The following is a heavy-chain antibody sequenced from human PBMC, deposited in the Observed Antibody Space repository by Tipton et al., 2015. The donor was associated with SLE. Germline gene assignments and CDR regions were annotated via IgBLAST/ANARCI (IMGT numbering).Heavy chain of an antibody. CDR2: IFTSGST. J-gene: IGHJ4*02. CDR3: ARVSYSGYDQGYFDY. V-gene: IGHV4-61*09. CDR1: GGPISSGSYY. D-gene: IGHD5-12*01. Sequence: TLSLTCTVSGGPISSGSYYWSWFRQPAGKGLEWIGHIFTSGSTHYNPSLKSRVTISVDTSKNQFSLKLSSVTAADTAVYYCARVSYSGYDQGYFDYWGQGTLVTVSS.